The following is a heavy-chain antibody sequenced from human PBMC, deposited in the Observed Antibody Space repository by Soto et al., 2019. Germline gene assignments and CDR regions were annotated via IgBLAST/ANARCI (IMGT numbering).Heavy chain of an antibody. CDR2: IYYSGST. D-gene: IGHD6-13*01. J-gene: IGHJ4*02. CDR1: GGSISSGGYY. Sequence: SETLSLTCTVSGGSISSGGYYWSWIRQHPGKGLEWIGYIYYSGSTYYNPSLKSRVTISVDTSKNQFSLKLSSVTAADTAVYYCASGIAAAGPYFDYWGQGTLVTVPQ. CDR3: ASGIAAAGPYFDY. V-gene: IGHV4-31*03.